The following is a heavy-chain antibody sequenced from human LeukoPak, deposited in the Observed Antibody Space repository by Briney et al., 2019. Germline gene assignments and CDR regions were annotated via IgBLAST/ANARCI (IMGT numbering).Heavy chain of an antibody. CDR1: GASISSHY. J-gene: IGHJ4*02. CDR3: AHNGWYSIDN. Sequence: PSETLSLTCTVSGASISSHYWSWIRQPPGKGLEWIGYIHYSGSTKYKPSLVSRVTISSDTSKIQFSLKLSSVTAADTAVYYCAHNGWYSIDNWGQGTLVTVSS. CDR2: IHYSGST. V-gene: IGHV4-59*11. D-gene: IGHD6-19*01.